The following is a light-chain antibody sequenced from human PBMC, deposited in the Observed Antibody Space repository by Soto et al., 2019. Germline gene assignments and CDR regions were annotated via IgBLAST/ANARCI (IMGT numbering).Light chain of an antibody. CDR3: QQSSSTPPT. V-gene: IGKV1-39*01. J-gene: IGKJ2*01. CDR1: QSISSY. Sequence: DIQMTQSPSSLSASVGDRVTITCRASQSISSYLNWYQQKPGKAPKLLIYAASSLQSGVPSRFSGSGSGTDFTLSISSLQPEDFATYYCQQSSSTPPTFGQGTSLEIK. CDR2: AAS.